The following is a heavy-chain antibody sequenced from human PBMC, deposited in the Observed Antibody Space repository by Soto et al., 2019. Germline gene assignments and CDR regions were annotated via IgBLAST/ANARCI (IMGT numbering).Heavy chain of an antibody. Sequence: GGSLRLSCAASGFTFSSYAMSWVRQAPGKGLEWVSAISGSGGSTYYADSVKGRFTISRDNSKNTLYLQMNSLRAEDTAVYYCAKGYGDYVPYYYYMDVWGKGTTVTVSS. D-gene: IGHD4-17*01. CDR2: ISGSGGST. V-gene: IGHV3-23*01. CDR3: AKGYGDYVPYYYYMDV. CDR1: GFTFSSYA. J-gene: IGHJ6*03.